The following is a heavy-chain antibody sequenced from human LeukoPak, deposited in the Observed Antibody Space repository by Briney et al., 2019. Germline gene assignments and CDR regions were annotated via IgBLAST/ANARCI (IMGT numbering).Heavy chain of an antibody. V-gene: IGHV3-48*01. D-gene: IGHD2-21*02. CDR1: GFSFSTYE. Sequence: PGGSLRLSCAASGFSFSTYEFHWVRHAPGKGLEWVSYISASGQTIYYADSVRGRFTISRDNAKNSLYLQMNSLRAEDTAVYYCARVGRVTASSPGDWGQGTLVTVSS. CDR2: ISASGQTI. J-gene: IGHJ4*02. CDR3: ARVGRVTASSPGD.